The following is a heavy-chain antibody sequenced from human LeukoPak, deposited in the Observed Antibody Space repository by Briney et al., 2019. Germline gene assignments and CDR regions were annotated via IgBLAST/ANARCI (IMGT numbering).Heavy chain of an antibody. Sequence: ASVNVSCTASGYTFTSYYMHWVRQAPGQGLEWMGIINPSGGSTSYAQKFQGRVTMTRDTSTSTVYMELSSLRSEDTAVYYCARDPSHRGTFDYWGQGTLVTVSS. D-gene: IGHD1-1*01. V-gene: IGHV1-46*01. J-gene: IGHJ4*02. CDR3: ARDPSHRGTFDY. CDR1: GYTFTSYY. CDR2: INPSGGST.